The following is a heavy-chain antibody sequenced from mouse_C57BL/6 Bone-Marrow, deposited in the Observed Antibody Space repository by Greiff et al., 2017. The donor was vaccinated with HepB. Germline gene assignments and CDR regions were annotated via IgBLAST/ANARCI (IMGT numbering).Heavy chain of an antibody. V-gene: IGHV3-6*01. CDR2: ISYDGSN. D-gene: IGHD2-5*01. CDR3: ARTLYSNY. J-gene: IGHJ2*01. CDR1: GYSITSGYY. Sequence: ESGPGLVKPSQSLSLTCSVTGYSITSGYYWNWIRQFPGNKLEWMGYISYDGSNNYNPSLKNRISITRDTSKNQFFLKLNSVTTEDTATYYCARTLYSNYWGQGTTLTVSS.